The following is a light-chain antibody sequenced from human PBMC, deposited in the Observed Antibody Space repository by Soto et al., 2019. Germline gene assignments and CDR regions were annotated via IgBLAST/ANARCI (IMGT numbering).Light chain of an antibody. CDR3: QQRSSWPS. CDR2: QTS. V-gene: IGKV3-11*01. Sequence: ESVLTQAPATLSSFPGDRVTLSCRPSQYINTRLAWYQHRPGQAPRLLIYQTSIRAAGIPARFSASGSGTDFTLTISSLEPEDFAVYHCQQRSSWPSFGQGTRLEIK. J-gene: IGKJ5*01. CDR1: QYINTR.